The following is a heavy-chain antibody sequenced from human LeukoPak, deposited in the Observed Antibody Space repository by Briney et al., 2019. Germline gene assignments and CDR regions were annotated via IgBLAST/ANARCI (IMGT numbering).Heavy chain of an antibody. CDR2: VHLSGRT. Sequence: SGTLSLTCGVSGGPISSTNWWTWVRQPPGEGLEWIGEVHLSGRTNYNPSLESRVTMSVDMSENHISLKLTSVTAADTAVYYCAREGGPYRPLDYSGQGTLVTVSS. J-gene: IGHJ4*02. V-gene: IGHV4-4*02. CDR1: GGPISSTNW. CDR3: AREGGPYRPLDY.